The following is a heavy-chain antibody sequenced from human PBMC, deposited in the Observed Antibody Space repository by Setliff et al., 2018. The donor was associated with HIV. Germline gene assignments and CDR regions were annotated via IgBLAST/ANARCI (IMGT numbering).Heavy chain of an antibody. D-gene: IGHD3-3*01. V-gene: IGHV4-34*01. CDR2: INHRGST. CDR3: ARGNTISEVVTTNWLDP. Sequence: SETLSLTCAVYGGSFSGYYWSWIRQPPGKGLEWIGEINHRGSTSYNPSLKSRVTISKDTSKKQISLRLRFVTATDTAVYYCARGNTISEVVTTNWLDPWGQGTLVTVSS. CDR1: GGSFSGYY. J-gene: IGHJ5*02.